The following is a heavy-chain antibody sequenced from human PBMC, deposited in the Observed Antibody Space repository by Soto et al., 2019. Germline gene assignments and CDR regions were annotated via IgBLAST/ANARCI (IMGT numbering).Heavy chain of an antibody. D-gene: IGHD5-12*01. Sequence: PSETLSLTCTVSGGSVSSGSYYWSWIRQPPGKELEWIGSIYNSGSTNYNPSLKSRVTISVDTSKNQFSLKLSSVTAADTAVYYCAREGYSGYDFGQNWFDPWGQGTLVTVSS. CDR1: GGSVSSGSYY. V-gene: IGHV4-61*01. J-gene: IGHJ5*02. CDR2: IYNSGST. CDR3: AREGYSGYDFGQNWFDP.